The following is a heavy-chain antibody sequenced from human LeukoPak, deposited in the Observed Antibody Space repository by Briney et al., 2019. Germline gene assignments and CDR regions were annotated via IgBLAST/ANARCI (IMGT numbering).Heavy chain of an antibody. D-gene: IGHD3-10*01. Sequence: ASVKGSCKASGYTFTSYYMHWVRQAPGQGLEWMGIINPSGGSTSYAQKFQGRVTMTRDTSTSTVYMELSSLRSEDTAVYYCARSYGSGSYYNNWFDPWGQGTLVTVSS. J-gene: IGHJ5*02. CDR2: INPSGGST. V-gene: IGHV1-46*01. CDR1: GYTFTSYY. CDR3: ARSYGSGSYYNNWFDP.